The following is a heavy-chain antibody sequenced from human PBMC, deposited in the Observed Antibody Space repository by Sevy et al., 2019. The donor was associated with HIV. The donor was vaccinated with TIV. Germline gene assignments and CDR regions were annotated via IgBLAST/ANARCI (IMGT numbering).Heavy chain of an antibody. CDR1: GFTVSSDY. D-gene: IGHD6-13*01. CDR3: ERESSSTWQAGYYGMAV. J-gene: IGHJ6*02. CDR2: IYSGGTT. V-gene: IGHV3-66*01. Sequence: GGSLRLSCAASGFTVSSDYMTWVRQAPGKGLEWVSVIYSGGTTYYAASVKGRFTSSRDNSKNTADLQMNSLRAEETAVYYGERESSSTWQAGYYGMAVWGQGTTVTVSS.